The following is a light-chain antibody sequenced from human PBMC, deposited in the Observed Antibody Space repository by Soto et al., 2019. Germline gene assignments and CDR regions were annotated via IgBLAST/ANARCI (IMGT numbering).Light chain of an antibody. CDR2: GAS. CDR3: QQYGSSPET. CDR1: QSVSSN. J-gene: IGKJ1*01. Sequence: EVVMTQSPATLSVSPGERATLSCRASQSVSSNLAWYQQKPGQAPRLLLYGASTRATGIPDRFSGSGSGTDFTLTISRLEPEDFAVYYCQQYGSSPETFGQGSKVAIK. V-gene: IGKV3-20*01.